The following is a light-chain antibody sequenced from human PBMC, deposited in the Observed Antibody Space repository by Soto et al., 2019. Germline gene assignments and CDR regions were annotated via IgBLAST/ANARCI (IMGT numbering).Light chain of an antibody. CDR3: SAYTSSSFVV. J-gene: IGLJ2*01. CDR1: RSDVGGYNY. V-gene: IGLV2-14*01. CDR2: DVS. Sequence: QSALTQPASVSGSPGQSITISCTGTRSDVGGYNYVSWYQQHPGKAPKLMIYDVSNRPSGVSNRFSGSKSGNTAALTISGLQAEDEADYYCSAYTSSSFVVFGGGTQLTVL.